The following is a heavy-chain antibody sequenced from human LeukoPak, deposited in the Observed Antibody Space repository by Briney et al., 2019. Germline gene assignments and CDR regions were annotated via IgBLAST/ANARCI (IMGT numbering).Heavy chain of an antibody. V-gene: IGHV1-69*04. CDR1: GGTFSSYA. CDR2: IIPILGIA. J-gene: IGHJ3*02. CDR3: ARERAGFPFDI. D-gene: IGHD6-19*01. Sequence: ASVKVSFKASGGTFSSYAISWVRQAPGQGLEWMGRIIPILGIANYAQKFQGRVTITADKSTSTAYMELSSLRSEDTAVYYCARERAGFPFDIWGQGTMVTVSS.